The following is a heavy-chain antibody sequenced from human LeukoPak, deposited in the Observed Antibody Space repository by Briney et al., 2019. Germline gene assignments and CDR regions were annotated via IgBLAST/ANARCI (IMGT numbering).Heavy chain of an antibody. V-gene: IGHV3-23*01. Sequence: PGGSLRLSCAASGFTFSSYAMSWVRQAPGKGLEWVSAISGSGGSTYYADSVKGRFTISRDNSKNTLYLQMNSLRAEDTAVYYCAKDLTITFGGVIVIPAGFDYWGQGTLVTVSS. J-gene: IGHJ4*02. CDR2: ISGSGGST. CDR3: AKDLTITFGGVIVIPAGFDY. D-gene: IGHD3-16*02. CDR1: GFTFSSYA.